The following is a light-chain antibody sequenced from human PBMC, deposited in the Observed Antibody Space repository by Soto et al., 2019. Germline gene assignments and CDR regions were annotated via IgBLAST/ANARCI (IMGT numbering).Light chain of an antibody. V-gene: IGKV3-15*01. CDR3: HQYNDWPLA. J-gene: IGKJ1*01. CDR1: QSVSSN. Sequence: EVVMTQSPATLSVSPGARATLSCRASQSVSSNVAWYQQKPGQAPRLLIYDASTRATGIPARFSGSGSGTELTITISSLQSEDCAVFDCHQYNDWPLAFGQGTKVDIK. CDR2: DAS.